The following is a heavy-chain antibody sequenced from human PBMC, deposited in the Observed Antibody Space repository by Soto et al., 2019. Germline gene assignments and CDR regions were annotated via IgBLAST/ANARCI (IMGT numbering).Heavy chain of an antibody. V-gene: IGHV4-34*01. CDR1: GGSFSGYY. CDR2: INHSGST. D-gene: IGHD2-2*01. J-gene: IGHJ5*02. CDR3: ARGSWGIVVVPAAILGFDP. Sequence: QVQLQQWGAGLLKPSETLSLTCAVYGGSFSGYYWSWIRQPPGKGLEWIGEINHSGSTNYNPSLTSRVTISVDTSKNQFSLKLSSVTAADTAVYYCARGSWGIVVVPAAILGFDPWGQGTLVTVSS.